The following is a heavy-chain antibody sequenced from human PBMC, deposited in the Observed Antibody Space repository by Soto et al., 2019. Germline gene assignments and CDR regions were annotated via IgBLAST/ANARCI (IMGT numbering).Heavy chain of an antibody. D-gene: IGHD4-17*01. V-gene: IGHV4-30-4*01. CDR3: ARDSGTTVTILDY. J-gene: IGHJ4*02. CDR2: IYYSGST. CDR1: GGSISSGDYY. Sequence: SETLSLTCTVSGGSISSGDYYWSWIRQPPGKGLEWIGYIYYSGSTYYNPSLKSRVTISVDTSKNQFSLKLSSVTAADTAVYYCARDSGTTVTILDYWGQGTLVTVSS.